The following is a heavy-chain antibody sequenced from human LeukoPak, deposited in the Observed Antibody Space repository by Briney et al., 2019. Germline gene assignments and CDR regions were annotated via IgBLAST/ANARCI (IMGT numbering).Heavy chain of an antibody. CDR3: ARRLDY. CDR2: INQDGTEK. CDR1: GFTFTTYW. V-gene: IGHV3-7*01. J-gene: IGHJ4*02. Sequence: GESLRLSCAASGFTFTTYWMSWVRQFPGKGLQWVANINQDGTEKYYVDSVKGRFTISRDNAKNSLYLQMNSLRAEDTAVYYCARRLDYWGQGTLVTVSS.